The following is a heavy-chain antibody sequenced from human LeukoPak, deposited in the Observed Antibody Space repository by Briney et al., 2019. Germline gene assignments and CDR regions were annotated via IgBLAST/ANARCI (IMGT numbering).Heavy chain of an antibody. V-gene: IGHV1-2*02. J-gene: IGHJ4*02. CDR1: GYTFTGYY. CDR2: INPNSGGT. D-gene: IGHD5/OR15-5a*01. CDR3: AKEDIVSTMGNFDY. Sequence: ASVKVSCKASGYTFTGYYMYWVRQAPGQGLEWMGWINPNSGGTNYAQKFQGRVTMTRDTSISTAYMELSRLRSDDTAVYYCAKEDIVSTMGNFDYWGQGTLVTVSS.